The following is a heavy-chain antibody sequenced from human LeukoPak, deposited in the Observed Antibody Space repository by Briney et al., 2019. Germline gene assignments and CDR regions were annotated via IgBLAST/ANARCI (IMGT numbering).Heavy chain of an antibody. CDR3: ARDPSYDYYGSGSYYNFDY. J-gene: IGHJ4*02. D-gene: IGHD3-10*01. CDR2: IYYSGST. V-gene: IGHV4-39*07. Sequence: SETLSLTCTVSGGSISSSSYYWGWIRQPPGKGLEWIGSIYYSGSTYYNPSLKSRVTISVDTSKNQFSLKLSSVTAADTAVYYCARDPSYDYYGSGSYYNFDYWGQGTLVTVSS. CDR1: GGSISSSSYY.